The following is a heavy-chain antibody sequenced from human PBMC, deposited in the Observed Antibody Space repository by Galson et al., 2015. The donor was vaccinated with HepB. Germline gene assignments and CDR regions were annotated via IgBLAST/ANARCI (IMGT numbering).Heavy chain of an antibody. CDR1: GFTFSSYG. Sequence: SLRLSCVASGFTFSSYGMHWVRRAPGKGLEWVAVIWYDGSNKYYADSVKGRFTISRDNSKNTLYLQMNSLRAEDTAVYYCAARGGVVAEADYWGQGTLVTVSS. CDR2: IWYDGSNK. J-gene: IGHJ4*02. D-gene: IGHD5-12*01. V-gene: IGHV3-33*01. CDR3: AARGGVVAEADY.